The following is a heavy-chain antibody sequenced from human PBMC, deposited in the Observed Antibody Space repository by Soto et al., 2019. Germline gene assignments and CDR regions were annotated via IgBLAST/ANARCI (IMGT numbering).Heavy chain of an antibody. J-gene: IGHJ4*02. D-gene: IGHD6-13*01. V-gene: IGHV4-39*01. CDR3: ARLVVGYSSSWDFDY. Sequence: QLQLQESGPGLVKPSETLSLTCTVSGGSISSSSYYWGWIRQPPGKGLEWIGSIYYSGSTYYNPSPQSRVTISVDTSKNHFSLKLSSVTAADTAVYYCARLVVGYSSSWDFDYWGQGTLVTVSS. CDR1: GGSISSSSYY. CDR2: IYYSGST.